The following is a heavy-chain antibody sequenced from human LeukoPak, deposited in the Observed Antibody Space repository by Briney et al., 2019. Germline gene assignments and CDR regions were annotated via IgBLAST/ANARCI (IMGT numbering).Heavy chain of an antibody. CDR3: ARGRFLEWLQLKYYFDY. D-gene: IGHD3-3*01. J-gene: IGHJ4*02. Sequence: ASVKVSCKASGYTFTGYYIHWVRQAPGQGLEWMGWINPNSGGTNYAQKFQGRVTMTRDTSISTAYMELSRLRSDDTAVYYCARGRFLEWLQLKYYFDYWGQGTLVTVSS. V-gene: IGHV1-2*02. CDR2: INPNSGGT. CDR1: GYTFTGYY.